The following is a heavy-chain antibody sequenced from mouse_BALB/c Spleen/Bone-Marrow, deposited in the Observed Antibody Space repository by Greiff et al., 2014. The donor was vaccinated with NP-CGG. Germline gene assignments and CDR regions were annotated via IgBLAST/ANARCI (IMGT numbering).Heavy chain of an antibody. D-gene: IGHD1-1*01. J-gene: IGHJ4*01. CDR1: GFSLTSYG. CDR2: IWAGGST. V-gene: IGHV2-9*02. CDR3: ARGSYYEGAIDY. Sequence: VKLMESGPGLVAPSQSLSITCTVSGFSLTSYGVHWVRQPPGKVLEWLGVIWAGGSTNYNSALMYRLNISKDNSKSQVFLKMNILQTEDAALYDCARGSYYEGAIDYWGQGTSVTVSS.